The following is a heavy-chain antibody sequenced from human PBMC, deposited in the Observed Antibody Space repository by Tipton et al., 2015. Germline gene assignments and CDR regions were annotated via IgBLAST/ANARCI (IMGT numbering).Heavy chain of an antibody. Sequence: SLRLSCAASGFTFSSYSMHWVRQAPGKGLEWVSRINSAGRSTNYADSVKGRFTISRDNAKNTLYLQMNSLTAEDTALYYCVRDALYNFVLWGQGVPVTVSS. V-gene: IGHV3-74*01. J-gene: IGHJ4*02. CDR1: GFTFSSYS. CDR2: INSAGRST. CDR3: VRDALYNFVL. D-gene: IGHD4-11*01.